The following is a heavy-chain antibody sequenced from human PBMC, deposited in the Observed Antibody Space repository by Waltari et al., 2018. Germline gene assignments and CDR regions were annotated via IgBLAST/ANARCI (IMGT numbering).Heavy chain of an antibody. CDR2: CLVSGRT. J-gene: IGHJ4*02. CDR3: ARDRGRGLYLDT. V-gene: IGHV4-4*02. D-gene: IGHD2-15*01. Sequence: WWWVRHPTGKGLGWVGQCLVSGRTNYNPSFASRVTISLATSTHQFALKMTSATAADTALYYCARDRGRGLYLDTWGQGILVTVSP.